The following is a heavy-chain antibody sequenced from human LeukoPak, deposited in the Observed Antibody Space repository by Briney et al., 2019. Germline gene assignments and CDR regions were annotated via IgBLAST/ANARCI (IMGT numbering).Heavy chain of an antibody. CDR1: GYTFTGYY. Sequence: GASVKVSCKASGYTFTGYYMHWVRQAPGQGPEWMGWINPNSGGTNYAQKFQGRVTMTRDTSISTAYMELSRLRSDDTAVYYCARDYFPVAGTDYWGQGTLVTVSS. J-gene: IGHJ4*02. D-gene: IGHD6-19*01. CDR2: INPNSGGT. CDR3: ARDYFPVAGTDY. V-gene: IGHV1-2*02.